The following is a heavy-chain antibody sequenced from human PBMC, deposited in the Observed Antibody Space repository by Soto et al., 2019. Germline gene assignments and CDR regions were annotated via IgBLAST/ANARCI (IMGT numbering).Heavy chain of an antibody. J-gene: IGHJ6*02. V-gene: IGHV4-31*03. CDR2: IYYSGST. Sequence: SETLSLTCTVSGGSISSGGYYWSWIRQHPGKGLEWIGYIYYSGSTYYNPSLKSRVTISVDTSKNQFSLKLSSVTAADTAVYYCARDRYPYYYGSGKIYYYGMDVWGQRTTVTVSS. CDR1: GGSISSGGYY. D-gene: IGHD3-10*01. CDR3: ARDRYPYYYGSGKIYYYGMDV.